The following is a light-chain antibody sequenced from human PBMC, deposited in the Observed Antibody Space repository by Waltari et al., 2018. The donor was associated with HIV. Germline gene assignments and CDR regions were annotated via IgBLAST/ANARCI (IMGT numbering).Light chain of an antibody. V-gene: IGKV3-15*01. CDR2: GAS. Sequence: EIVMTQSPATLSVSPGERATLTCRASESVGSNLAWYQQKPGQSPRLLIYGASTRTTGIPARFSGSGSGTEFTLTISSLQSEDFAVYYCQRYNNWSLSFGGGTKVEIK. CDR1: ESVGSN. CDR3: QRYNNWSLS. J-gene: IGKJ4*01.